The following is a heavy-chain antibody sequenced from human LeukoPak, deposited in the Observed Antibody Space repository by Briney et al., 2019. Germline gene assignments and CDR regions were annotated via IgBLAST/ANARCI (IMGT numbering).Heavy chain of an antibody. J-gene: IGHJ4*02. CDR1: GGTVTSYA. D-gene: IGHD6-13*01. Sequence: ASVKVSCKASGGTVTSYAISWVRQAPGQGLEWMGWINPNNGGTNYAQKFQGRVTMTTDTSISTAYMELSRLRSDDTAVYYCARELAAAADYWGQGTLVTVSS. V-gene: IGHV1-2*02. CDR2: INPNNGGT. CDR3: ARELAAAADY.